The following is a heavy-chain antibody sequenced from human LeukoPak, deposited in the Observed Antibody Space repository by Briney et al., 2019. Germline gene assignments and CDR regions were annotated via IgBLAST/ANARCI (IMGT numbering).Heavy chain of an antibody. D-gene: IGHD2-2*01. J-gene: IGHJ6*03. CDR2: IRYDGSNK. CDR3: AKDASTRYYYYMDV. V-gene: IGHV3-30*02. Sequence: GGSLRLSCAASGFTFSSYGMHWVRQAPGKGLEWVAFIRYDGSNKYYADSVKGRFTISRDNSKNTLYLQMNSLRAEDTAVYYCAKDASTRYYYYMDVWGKGTTVTVSS. CDR1: GFTFSSYG.